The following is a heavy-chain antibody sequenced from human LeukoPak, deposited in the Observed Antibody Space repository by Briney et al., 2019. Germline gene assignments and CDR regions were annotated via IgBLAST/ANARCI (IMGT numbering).Heavy chain of an antibody. CDR1: GFTFSSYA. V-gene: IGHV3-23*01. CDR3: AKPLVSDYYDSSGYWGY. Sequence: GGSLRLSCAASGFTFSSYAMSWVRQAPGKRLEWVSAISGSGDSTYYSDSVKGRFTISRDNSKNTLYVQMNSLRAEDTAVYYCAKPLVSDYYDSSGYWGYWGQGTLVTVSS. CDR2: ISGSGDST. D-gene: IGHD3-22*01. J-gene: IGHJ4*02.